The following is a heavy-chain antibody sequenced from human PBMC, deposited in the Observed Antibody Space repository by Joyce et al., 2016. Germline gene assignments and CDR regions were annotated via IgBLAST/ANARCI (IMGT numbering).Heavy chain of an antibody. Sequence: EVQLVESGGVVVQPGGSLRLSCAASGFTFDDYTMHWVRQASVKGLELVCLISWDGGSTYYADSVKGRFTISRDNSKNSLYLQMNSLRTEDTALYYCAKDRGGFGVVISSYLDYWGQGTLVTVSS. J-gene: IGHJ4*02. CDR1: GFTFDDYT. CDR2: ISWDGGST. V-gene: IGHV3-43*01. D-gene: IGHD3-3*01. CDR3: AKDRGGFGVVISSYLDY.